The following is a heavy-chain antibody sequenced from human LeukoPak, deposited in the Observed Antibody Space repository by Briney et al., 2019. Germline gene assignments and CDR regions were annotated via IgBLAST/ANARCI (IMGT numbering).Heavy chain of an antibody. CDR2: ISYDGSNK. J-gene: IGHJ5*02. Sequence: GGSLRLSCAASGFTFSSYAMHWVRQAPGKGLEWVAVISYDGSNKYYADSVKGRFTISRDNSKNTLYLQMNSLRAEDTAVYYCARDSCSSTSCYTNWFDPWGQGPLVTVSP. CDR3: ARDSCSSTSCYTNWFDP. CDR1: GFTFSSYA. D-gene: IGHD2-2*02. V-gene: IGHV3-30-3*01.